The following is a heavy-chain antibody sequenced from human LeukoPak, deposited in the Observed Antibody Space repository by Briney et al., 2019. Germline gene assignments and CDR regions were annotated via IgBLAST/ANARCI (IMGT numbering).Heavy chain of an antibody. CDR3: SRSLEY. V-gene: IGHV3-23*01. CDR2: ISGSGGST. J-gene: IGHJ4*02. CDR1: GFTFSSYA. Sequence: GGSLRLSCAASGFTFSSYAMSWVRQAPGRGLEWVSAISGSGGSTYYADSVKGRFTISRDNARNSLYLQMNSLRAEDTAVYYCSRSLEYLGQGALVTVSS.